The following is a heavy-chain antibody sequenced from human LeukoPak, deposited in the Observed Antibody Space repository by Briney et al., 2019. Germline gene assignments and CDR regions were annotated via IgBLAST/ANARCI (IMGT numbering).Heavy chain of an antibody. J-gene: IGHJ4*02. V-gene: IGHV1-46*01. CDR3: TGELGGSYNDY. CDR2: INPSGGST. D-gene: IGHD1-26*01. CDR1: GYPFTTYY. Sequence: ASVKVSCKASGYPFTTYYIHWVRQAPGQGLEWVGIINPSGGSTTYGQKFQGRVTMTRDTSTNTVYMELSSLRSEDTAVYYCTGELGGSYNDYWGRGTLVTVSS.